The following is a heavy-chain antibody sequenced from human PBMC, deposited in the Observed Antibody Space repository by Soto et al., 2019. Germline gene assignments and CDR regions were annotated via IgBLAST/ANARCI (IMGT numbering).Heavy chain of an antibody. V-gene: IGHV5-10-1*01. CDR2: IDPSDSQT. CDR1: GYSFAGYW. J-gene: IGHJ4*02. CDR3: ARQIYDSDTGPNFQYYFDS. D-gene: IGHD3-22*01. Sequence: LKISCKGSGYSFAGYWITWVRQKPGKGLEWMGRIDPSDSQTYYSPSFRGHVTISVTKSITTVFLQWSSLRASDTAMYYCARQIYDSDTGPNFQYYFDSWGQGTPVTVS.